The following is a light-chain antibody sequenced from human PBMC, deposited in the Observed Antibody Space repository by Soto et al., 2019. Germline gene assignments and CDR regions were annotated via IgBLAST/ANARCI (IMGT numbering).Light chain of an antibody. CDR3: MQGTHWPIT. V-gene: IGKV2-30*02. J-gene: IGKJ5*01. CDR1: QSLGHRDGIAY. CDR2: KVS. Sequence: DVGMTQSPLSLPVSLGQPASISCRSNQSLGHRDGIAYFSWFQQRPGRSPRRLIYKVSNRDSGVPARFSGSGSGTDFALKISRVEAEDVGVYYCMQGTHWPITLGQGTRLEIK.